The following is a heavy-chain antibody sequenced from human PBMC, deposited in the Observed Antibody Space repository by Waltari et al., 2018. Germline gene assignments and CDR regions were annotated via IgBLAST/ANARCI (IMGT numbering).Heavy chain of an antibody. CDR1: GYMITDTA. D-gene: IGHD1-1*01. V-gene: IGHV7-4-1*02. CDR3: ARVNDNYFEL. J-gene: IGHJ4*02. Sequence: QVQLVQSGSELKKPGASVKVSCKPSGYMITDTALSWVRQAPGQGLEWIGWINTNTETPTYAQGFTGRFVFSLDPSVGTAFLQISSLKTEDTAVYYCARVNDNYFELWGQGTMVTVSS. CDR2: INTNTETP.